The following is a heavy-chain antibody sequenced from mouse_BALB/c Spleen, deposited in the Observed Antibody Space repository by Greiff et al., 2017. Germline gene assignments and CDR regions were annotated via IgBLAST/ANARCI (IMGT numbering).Heavy chain of an antibody. Sequence: EVQRVESGGDLVKPGGSLKLSCAASGFTFSSYGMSWVRQTPDKRLEWVATISSGGSYTYYPDSVKGRFTISRDNAKNTLYLQMSSLKSEDTAMYYCARHETTAQYYYAMDYWGQGTAVTVAS. J-gene: IGHJ4*01. CDR1: GFTFSSYG. D-gene: IGHD1-2*01. CDR3: ARHETTAQYYYAMDY. V-gene: IGHV5-6*01. CDR2: ISSGGSYT.